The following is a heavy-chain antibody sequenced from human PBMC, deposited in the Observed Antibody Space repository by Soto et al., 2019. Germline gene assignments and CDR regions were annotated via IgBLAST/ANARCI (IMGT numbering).Heavy chain of an antibody. CDR3: ERCKKQDYYYGRAF. CDR1: GYTFYSHS. V-gene: IGHV1-18*01. CDR2: ISSDNGNT. J-gene: IGHJ6*02. Sequence: ASVKVSCKASGYTFYSHSISWVRQAPGQGLEWMGRISSDNGNTRYAQKFRGRVTMTTDTSTSTVYMELRNLRSDDTAVYYCERCKKQDYYYGRAFGGQGPTVTV.